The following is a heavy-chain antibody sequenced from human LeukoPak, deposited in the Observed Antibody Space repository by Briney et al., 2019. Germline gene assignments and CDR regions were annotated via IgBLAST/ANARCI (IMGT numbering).Heavy chain of an antibody. J-gene: IGHJ4*02. Sequence: GGSLRLSCAASGFSFNSDWMDWVRQAPGKGLEWVANIKHDESEKNYLDSVKGRFTISRDNAQNSLYLQMNGLRVEDTAVYYCTRRLDDWDQGTLVTVSS. CDR2: IKHDESEK. CDR1: GFSFNSDW. D-gene: IGHD3-16*01. CDR3: TRRLDD. V-gene: IGHV3-7*01.